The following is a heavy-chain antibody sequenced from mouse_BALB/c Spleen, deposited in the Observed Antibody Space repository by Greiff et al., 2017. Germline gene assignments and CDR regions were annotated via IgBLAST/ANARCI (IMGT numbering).Heavy chain of an antibody. Sequence: EVQVVESGGGLVKPGGSLKLSCAASGFTFSSYAMSWVRQTPEKRLEWVASISSGGSTYYPDSVKGRFTISRDNARNILYLQMSSLRSEDTAMYYCARGPSYYGSSYWYFDVWGAGTTVTVSS. V-gene: IGHV5-6-5*01. J-gene: IGHJ1*01. CDR2: ISSGGST. D-gene: IGHD1-1*01. CDR1: GFTFSSYA. CDR3: ARGPSYYGSSYWYFDV.